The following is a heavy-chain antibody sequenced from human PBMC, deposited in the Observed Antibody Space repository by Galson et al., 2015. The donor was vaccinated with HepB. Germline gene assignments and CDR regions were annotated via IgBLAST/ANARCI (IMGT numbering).Heavy chain of an antibody. CDR3: ARVRDSSPEMGY. CDR2: INSDGSST. D-gene: IGHD3-22*01. V-gene: IGHV3-74*01. J-gene: IGHJ4*02. CDR1: GFTFSSYW. Sequence: SLRLSCAASGFTFSSYWMHWVRQAPGKGLVWVPRINSDGSSTSYADSVKGRFTISRDNAKNTLYLQMNSLRAEDTAVYYCARVRDSSPEMGYWGQGTLVTVSS.